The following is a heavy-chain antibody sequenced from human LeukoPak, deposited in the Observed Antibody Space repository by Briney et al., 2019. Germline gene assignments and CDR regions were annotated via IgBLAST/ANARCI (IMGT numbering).Heavy chain of an antibody. Sequence: GRSLRLSCEASGFTFDDYGMHWVRQAPGKGLEWVSSISWNSASVGYVDSVKGRFTISRDNAKKILYLQMNSLRAEDTALYYCAKDYGYSSSWYDYWGQGTLVTVSS. V-gene: IGHV3-9*01. J-gene: IGHJ4*02. D-gene: IGHD6-13*01. CDR2: ISWNSASV. CDR3: AKDYGYSSSWYDY. CDR1: GFTFDDYG.